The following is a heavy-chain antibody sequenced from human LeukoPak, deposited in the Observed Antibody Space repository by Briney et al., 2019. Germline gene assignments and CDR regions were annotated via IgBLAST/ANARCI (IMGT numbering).Heavy chain of an antibody. D-gene: IGHD1-7*01. CDR1: GGSISSYY. CDR3: ARGADRITGTTYYMDV. V-gene: IGHV4-4*07. CDR2: IYTSGST. J-gene: IGHJ6*03. Sequence: SETLSLTCTVSGGSISSYYWSWIRQPAGKGLEWIGRIYTSGSTNYNPSLKSRVTMSVDTSKNQFSLKLSSVTAADTAVYYCARGADRITGTTYYMDVWGKGTTVTVSS.